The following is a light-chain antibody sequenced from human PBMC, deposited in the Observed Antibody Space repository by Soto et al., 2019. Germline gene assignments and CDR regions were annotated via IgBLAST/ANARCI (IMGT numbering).Light chain of an antibody. J-gene: IGKJ1*01. CDR1: QSVSSSY. CDR3: HHYATSSRT. CDR2: AAS. V-gene: IGKV3-20*01. Sequence: EIVLTQSPGTLSLSPGERATLSCRASQSVSSSYLGWYQQKPGQAPRLLIYAASSRATGIPNRFSGSGSGTDFTLSISRLEPEDFAVYYCHHYATSSRTFGQGTKVEIK.